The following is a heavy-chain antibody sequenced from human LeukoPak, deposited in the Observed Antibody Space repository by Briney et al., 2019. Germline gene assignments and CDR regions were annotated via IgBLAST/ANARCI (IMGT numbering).Heavy chain of an antibody. CDR2: IYHSWST. V-gene: IGHV4-4*02. CDR1: GGSISSSNW. CDR3: ATRKDSGSYFLYYYLDV. D-gene: IGHD1-26*01. J-gene: IGHJ6*03. Sequence: SETLSLTCAVSGGSISSSNWWRWGRQPPGKGLEGIGEIYHSWSTNYNPSLKSRVTISVDKSKNQFSLKLSSVTAADTAVYYCATRKDSGSYFLYYYLDVWGKGTTVTISS.